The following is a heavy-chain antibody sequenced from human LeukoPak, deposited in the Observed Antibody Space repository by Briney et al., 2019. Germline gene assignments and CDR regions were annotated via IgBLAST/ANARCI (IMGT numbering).Heavy chain of an antibody. D-gene: IGHD2-15*01. CDR3: AFRRCSGGSCPPGYFDS. CDR2: FYYGGST. CDR1: GVSTSSSSHY. Sequence: PWETLSLTCIVSGVSTSSSSHYWGWVRHPPGQGLEWLGSFYYGGSTYYNPSLKSRVTLALATSQNRFSVWLASGTASDAALYFCAFRRCSGGSCPPGYFDSWGQGKLVTVSS. V-gene: IGHV4-39*01. J-gene: IGHJ4*02.